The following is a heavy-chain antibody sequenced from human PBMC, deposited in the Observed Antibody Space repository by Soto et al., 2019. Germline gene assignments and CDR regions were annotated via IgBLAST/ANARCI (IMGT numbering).Heavy chain of an antibody. CDR1: GGSISSGGYS. Sequence: TLSLTCTVSGGSISSGGYSWSWMRHPPGKGLYWICYICHSGITYYNSSLKIRVTISVDRSKNQSSLNLISVTSADTAVYYSASIPSPWGQGTLVTVST. V-gene: IGHV4-30-2*01. D-gene: IGHD2-21*01. CDR2: ICHSGIT. CDR3: ASIPSP. J-gene: IGHJ5*02.